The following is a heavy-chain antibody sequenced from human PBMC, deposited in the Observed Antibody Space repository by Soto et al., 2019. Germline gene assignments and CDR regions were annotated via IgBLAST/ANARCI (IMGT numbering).Heavy chain of an antibody. Sequence: GGSLRLSCAASGFKFSNYAMSWVRQAPGKGLEWVSLISATGGGTYYADSVKGRFTISRDNSHNTLYLQVHSLTAEDTAVYYCAKDRRAGGNSTFYFDFWGQGAQVTVSS. CDR3: AKDRRAGGNSTFYFDF. J-gene: IGHJ4*02. V-gene: IGHV3-23*01. CDR2: ISATGGGT. D-gene: IGHD3-16*01. CDR1: GFKFSNYA.